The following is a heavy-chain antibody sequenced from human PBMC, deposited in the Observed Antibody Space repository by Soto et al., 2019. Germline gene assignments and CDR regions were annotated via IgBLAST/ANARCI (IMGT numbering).Heavy chain of an antibody. J-gene: IGHJ5*02. D-gene: IGHD2-15*01. CDR3: ARGNGSGGSCYSVEGLDWFDP. CDR2: IYSCGST. V-gene: IGHV3-66*03. Sequence: GGSLRLSCAASGFTVSSNYMSWVRQAPGKGLEWVSVIYSCGSTYYADSVKGRFTISRDNSKNTLYLQMNSLRAEDTAVYYCARGNGSGGSCYSVEGLDWFDPWGQGTLVTVSS. CDR1: GFTVSSNY.